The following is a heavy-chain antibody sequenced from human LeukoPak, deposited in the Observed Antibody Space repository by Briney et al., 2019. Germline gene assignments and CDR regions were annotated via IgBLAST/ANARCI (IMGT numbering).Heavy chain of an antibody. Sequence: GGSLRLSCAASGFTFSSYAMSWVRQAPGKGLEWVSAISGSGGSTYYADSVKGRFTISRDNSKNTLYLQMNSLRAEDTAVYYCAKAGKSSGYFGAIFDYWGQGTLVTVSS. J-gene: IGHJ4*02. V-gene: IGHV3-23*01. D-gene: IGHD3-22*01. CDR2: ISGSGGST. CDR3: AKAGKSSGYFGAIFDY. CDR1: GFTFSSYA.